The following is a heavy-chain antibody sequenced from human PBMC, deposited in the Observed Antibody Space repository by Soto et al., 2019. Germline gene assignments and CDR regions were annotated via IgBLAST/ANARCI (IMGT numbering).Heavy chain of an antibody. CDR1: GVSIVSSNW. D-gene: IGHD7-27*01. Sequence: PSETLSLTCAVSGVSIVSSNWWTWVRQPPGKGLEWIGEIYRSGRTKYNPSLKSRVTISVDTSKNQFSLILSSVTAADTAVYYCATCQLGQYYYAMDVRGQGTTVTVSS. CDR3: ATCQLGQYYYAMDV. CDR2: IYRSGRT. V-gene: IGHV4-4*02. J-gene: IGHJ6*02.